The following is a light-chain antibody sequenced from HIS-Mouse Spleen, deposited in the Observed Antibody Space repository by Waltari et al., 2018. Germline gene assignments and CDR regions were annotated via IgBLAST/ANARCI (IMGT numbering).Light chain of an antibody. V-gene: IGLV2-11*01. Sequence: QSALTQPRPVSGSPGQSVTISCTGTSSDVGGYIYVSWYQHHPGKAPKLMIYDVSKRPSGVPDRFSGSKSGNTASLTISGLQAEDEADYYCCSYAGSYTFVFGTGTKVTVL. CDR2: DVS. J-gene: IGLJ1*01. CDR1: SSDVGGYIY. CDR3: CSYAGSYTFV.